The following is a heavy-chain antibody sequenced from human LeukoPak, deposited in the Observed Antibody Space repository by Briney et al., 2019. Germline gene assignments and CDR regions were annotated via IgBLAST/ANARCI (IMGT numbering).Heavy chain of an antibody. V-gene: IGHV4-59*01. CDR3: ARAPYYYDSSGYCYHDAFDI. J-gene: IGHJ3*02. CDR1: GGSISSYY. CDR2: IYYSGST. D-gene: IGHD3-22*01. Sequence: SETLSLTCTVSGGSISSYYWSWIRQPPGKGLEWIGYIYYSGSTNYNPSLKSRVTISVDTSKNQFSLKLSSVTAADTAVYYCARAPYYYDSSGYCYHDAFDIWGQGTTVTVSS.